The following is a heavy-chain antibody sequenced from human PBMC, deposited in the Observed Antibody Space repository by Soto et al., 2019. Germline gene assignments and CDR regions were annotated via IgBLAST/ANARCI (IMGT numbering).Heavy chain of an antibody. J-gene: IGHJ2*01. CDR1: GGSISTSSHY. D-gene: IGHD5-12*01. Sequence: QLQLQESGPGLVKPSETLSLTCAVSGGSISTSSHYWAWIRQSPGKGLEWIGRIYYSGSTNYNPSLKSRVTMSVDTSKNEFSLNLRSVTDADTAVYYCARRVAYFDLWCRGTLVTVT. V-gene: IGHV4-39*01. CDR3: ARRVAYFDL. CDR2: IYYSGST.